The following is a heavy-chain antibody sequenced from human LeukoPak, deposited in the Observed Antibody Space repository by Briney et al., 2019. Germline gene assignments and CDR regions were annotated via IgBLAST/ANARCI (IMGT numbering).Heavy chain of an antibody. CDR2: IYYRGST. V-gene: IGHV4-39*01. Sequence: SQTLSLTSTVSARLLSSISYYWGWIRQPPGNGLEWIGNIYYRGSTYYNPSLKSRVTISVDTSKNQFSLNLSSVTAADSAVYYCARHSSGWYYAGDYWGQGILVTVSS. J-gene: IGHJ4*02. CDR3: ARHSSGWYYAGDY. CDR1: ARLLSSISYY. D-gene: IGHD6-19*01.